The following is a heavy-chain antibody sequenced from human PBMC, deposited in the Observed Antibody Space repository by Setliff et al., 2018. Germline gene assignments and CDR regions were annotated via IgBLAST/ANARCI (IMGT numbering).Heavy chain of an antibody. J-gene: IGHJ6*03. CDR3: VREGVDTRSSTDYRYYMDV. Sequence: AASVKVSSKASGGTFSNYGISWVRQAPGQGLEWMGGTIPIFGTTDYAQKFQGRVTIITDDSTSTAFMQLSSLTPEDTAVYYCVREGVDTRSSTDYRYYMDVWGKGTTVTVSS. D-gene: IGHD5-18*01. CDR1: GGTFSNYG. V-gene: IGHV1-69*05. CDR2: TIPIFGTT.